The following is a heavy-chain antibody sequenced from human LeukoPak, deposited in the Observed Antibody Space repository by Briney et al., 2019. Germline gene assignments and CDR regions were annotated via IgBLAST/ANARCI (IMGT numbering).Heavy chain of an antibody. CDR2: IYYSGST. Sequence: SETLSLTCTVSGGSISSYYWSWIRQPPGKGLEWIGYIYYSGSTNYNPSLKSRVTISVDTSKNQFSLKLSSVTAADTAVYYCARQGASPLEWLTQPFDYWGQGTLVTVSS. D-gene: IGHD3-3*01. CDR1: GGSISSYY. J-gene: IGHJ4*02. V-gene: IGHV4-59*08. CDR3: ARQGASPLEWLTQPFDY.